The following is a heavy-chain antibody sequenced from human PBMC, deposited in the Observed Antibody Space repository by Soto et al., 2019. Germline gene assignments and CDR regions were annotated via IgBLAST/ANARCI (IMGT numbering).Heavy chain of an antibody. V-gene: IGHV3-30*18. CDR1: GFTFSTYG. D-gene: IGHD2-2*01. CDR2: ISYDGSNE. CDR3: AKSRGYCSSTSCYGYYGMDV. Sequence: GGSLRLSCAASGFTFSTYGMHWVRQAPGKGLEWVAVISYDGSNEYSADSVKRRFTISRDNSKNTLYLQMNSLRGEDTAVYYCAKSRGYCSSTSCYGYYGMDVWGQGTTVTVSS. J-gene: IGHJ6*02.